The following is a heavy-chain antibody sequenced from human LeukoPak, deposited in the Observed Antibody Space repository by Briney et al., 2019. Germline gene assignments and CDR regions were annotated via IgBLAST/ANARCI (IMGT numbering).Heavy chain of an antibody. V-gene: IGHV1-8*01. CDR3: ARGRGSGHKENWFDP. Sequence: GASVKVSCKASGYAFTTYDINWVRQATGQGPEWIGWMNPNSGNTGYTQNFQGGVTMTRNTSISTAYMELSSLKSEDTAVYYCARGRGSGHKENWFDPWGLGTLVTVSS. CDR1: GYAFTTYD. D-gene: IGHD6-19*01. J-gene: IGHJ5*02. CDR2: MNPNSGNT.